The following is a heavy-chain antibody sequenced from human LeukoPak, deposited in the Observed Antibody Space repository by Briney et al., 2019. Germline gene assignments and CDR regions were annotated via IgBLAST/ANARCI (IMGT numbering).Heavy chain of an antibody. CDR3: ARHSIPEYYFDY. CDR2: IHHSGST. V-gene: IGHV4-38-2*02. CDR1: GYSISSGYY. D-gene: IGHD3-3*02. J-gene: IGHJ4*02. Sequence: SETLSLTCTVSGYSISSGYYWGWIRQLPGKGLEWIGSIHHSGSTYYNPSLKSRVTISVDTSKNQFSLKLSSVTAADTAVYYCARHSIPEYYFDYWGQGTLVTVSS.